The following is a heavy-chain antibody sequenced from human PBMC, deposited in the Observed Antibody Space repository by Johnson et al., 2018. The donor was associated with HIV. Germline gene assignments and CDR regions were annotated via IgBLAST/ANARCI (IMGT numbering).Heavy chain of an antibody. J-gene: IGHJ3*02. D-gene: IGHD1-26*01. V-gene: IGHV3-9*01. CDR2: ISWSRGSI. Sequence: LVESGGVVVQPGGSLRLSCETSRFTFDAYAIHWVRQAPGKGLAWVSGISWSRGSIGYADSVTGRFTIAKDNATNSLYLQMKSLRAEDTALYYCAKDCALVGATVWPDAFDIWGQGTMVTVSS. CDR3: AKDCALVGATVWPDAFDI. CDR1: RFTFDAYA.